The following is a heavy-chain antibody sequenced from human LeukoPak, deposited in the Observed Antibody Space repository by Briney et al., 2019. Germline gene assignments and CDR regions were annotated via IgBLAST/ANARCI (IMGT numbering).Heavy chain of an antibody. CDR3: ARDLELVYYDSSGYDY. CDR2: INSDGSNT. CDR1: GFXFSSYW. D-gene: IGHD3-22*01. Sequence: PGGSLRLSCGASGFXFSSYWMHWVRQVPGKGLVWLSRINSDGSNTRYADSVKGRFTISRDNAKNTLYLQMNSLRAEDTAVYYCARDLELVYYDSSGYDYWGQGTLVIVSS. V-gene: IGHV3-74*01. J-gene: IGHJ4*02.